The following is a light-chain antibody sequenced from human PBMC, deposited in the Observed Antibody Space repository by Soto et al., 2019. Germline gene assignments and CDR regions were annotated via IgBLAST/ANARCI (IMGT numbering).Light chain of an antibody. CDR3: QQYGSSPWT. CDR1: QSVTSTY. Sequence: EIVLTQSPGTLSLSPGERATLSCRASQSVTSTYLAWYQQKPGQAPRLLIYGASSRATGIPDRFSGSRSGTAFTLTISRLEPEDFAGYYCQQYGSSPWTFGQGTKVEIK. J-gene: IGKJ1*01. CDR2: GAS. V-gene: IGKV3-20*01.